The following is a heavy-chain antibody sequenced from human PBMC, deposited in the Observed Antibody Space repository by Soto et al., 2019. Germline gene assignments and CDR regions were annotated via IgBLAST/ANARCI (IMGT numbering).Heavy chain of an antibody. CDR2: INPSGGST. CDR1: GYTFTSYY. V-gene: IGHV1-46*01. Sequence: ASVKVSCKASGYTFTSYYMHWVRQAPGQGLEWMGIINPSGGSTSYAQKFQGRVTMTRDTSTSTVYMELSSLRSEDTAVYYCARDHRSTAEYSSSSFYFVYWGPGTLVTVSS. D-gene: IGHD6-6*01. J-gene: IGHJ4*02. CDR3: ARDHRSTAEYSSSSFYFVY.